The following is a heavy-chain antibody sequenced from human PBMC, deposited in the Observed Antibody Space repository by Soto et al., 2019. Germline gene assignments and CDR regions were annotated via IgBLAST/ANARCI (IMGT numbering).Heavy chain of an antibody. CDR2: IGGSGGST. CDR3: AKGRYSIGRYYFDY. J-gene: IGHJ4*02. Sequence: PGGSLRLSWEASGFTFSNYAMSWVRQAPGKGLEWVSAIGGSGGSTYYADSVKGRFTISRDNSKNTLSVQMNSLRAEDTAVYYCAKGRYSIGRYYFDYWGQGTLVTVSS. V-gene: IGHV3-23*01. CDR1: GFTFSNYA. D-gene: IGHD6-19*01.